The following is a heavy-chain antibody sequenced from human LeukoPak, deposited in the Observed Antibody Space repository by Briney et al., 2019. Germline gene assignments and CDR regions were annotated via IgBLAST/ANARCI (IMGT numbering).Heavy chain of an antibody. CDR1: GFTFSSYG. V-gene: IGHV3-23*01. Sequence: PGGSLRLSCAASGFTFSSYGMSWVRQAPGKGLEWVSGVSDSGGSTYYADSVKGRFTIPRDNSKNTLYLQMNSLRAGDTAVYYCAKSAGYCTSTICRGAYKFDYWGQGTLVTVSS. CDR2: VSDSGGST. J-gene: IGHJ4*02. D-gene: IGHD2-2*01. CDR3: AKSAGYCTSTICRGAYKFDY.